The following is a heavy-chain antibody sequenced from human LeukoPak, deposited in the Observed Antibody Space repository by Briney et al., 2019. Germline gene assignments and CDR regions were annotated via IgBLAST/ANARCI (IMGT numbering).Heavy chain of an antibody. CDR1: GFTFSSYG. CDR2: ISGSGGST. D-gene: IGHD2-15*01. CDR3: ASVGASDV. V-gene: IGHV3-23*01. J-gene: IGHJ6*04. Sequence: GGSLRLSCAASGFTFSSYGMSWVRQAPGKGLEWVSAISGSGGSTYYADALKGRFTISRDNAKNSLYLQMNSLRAEDTAVYYCASVGASDVWGKGTTVTVSS.